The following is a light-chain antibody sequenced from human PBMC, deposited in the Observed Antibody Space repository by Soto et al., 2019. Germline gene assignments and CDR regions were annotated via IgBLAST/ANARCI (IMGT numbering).Light chain of an antibody. V-gene: IGLV2-14*03. CDR3: SSFTGSNSYV. Sequence: QSALTQPASVSGSPGQSITISCTGTSSDVGAYNYVSWYQQHPGKVPKLMIYDVSDRPSGVSNRFSGSKSGNTASLTISRPPPEDEADYYCSSFTGSNSYVFGTGTKLTVL. CDR1: SSDVGAYNY. J-gene: IGLJ1*01. CDR2: DVS.